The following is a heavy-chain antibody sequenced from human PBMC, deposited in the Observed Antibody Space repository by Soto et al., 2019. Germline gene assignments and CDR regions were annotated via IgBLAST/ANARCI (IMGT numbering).Heavy chain of an antibody. CDR3: ARARSDSAGSSFARRMDV. Sequence: PSETLSLTCIVSGDSVTIGHSYWSCIRQPPGKGLEWIGHIFFTGATTYSPSLKSRVTMSLDTSKSHFSLNLTSVTAADSATYFCARARSDSAGSSFARRMDVWGHGTTVTVSS. CDR2: IFFTGAT. J-gene: IGHJ6*02. CDR1: GDSVTIGHSY. V-gene: IGHV4-61*03. D-gene: IGHD2-21*01.